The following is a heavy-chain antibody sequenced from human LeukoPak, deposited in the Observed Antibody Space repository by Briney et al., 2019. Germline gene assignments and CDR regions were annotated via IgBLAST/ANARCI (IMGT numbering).Heavy chain of an antibody. Sequence: GGSLRLSCAASGFTFSSYSMNWVRQAPGKGLEWVSSISSSSSYIYYADSVKGRFTISRDNAKNSLYLQMNSLRAEGTAVYYCAREGLIVGATAGGYWGQGTLVTVSS. CDR3: AREGLIVGATAGGY. CDR2: ISSSSSYI. D-gene: IGHD1-26*01. V-gene: IGHV3-21*01. J-gene: IGHJ4*02. CDR1: GFTFSSYS.